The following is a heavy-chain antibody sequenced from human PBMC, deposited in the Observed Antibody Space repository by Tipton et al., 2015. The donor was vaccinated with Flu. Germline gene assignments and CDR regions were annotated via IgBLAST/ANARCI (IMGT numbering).Heavy chain of an antibody. CDR3: ARRDSGYDPEGY. Sequence: LRLSCTVSGGPISSYYWSWIRQPPGKGLEWIGYIYYSGSTNYNPSLKSRVTISVDTSKNQFSLKLSSVTAADTAVYYCARRDSGYDPEGYWGQGTLVTVSS. CDR1: GGPISSYY. J-gene: IGHJ4*02. CDR2: IYYSGST. V-gene: IGHV4-59*01. D-gene: IGHD5-12*01.